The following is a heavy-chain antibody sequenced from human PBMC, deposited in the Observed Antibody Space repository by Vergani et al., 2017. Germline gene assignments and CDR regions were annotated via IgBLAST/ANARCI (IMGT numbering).Heavy chain of an antibody. V-gene: IGHV3-21*01. CDR3: ARGAVASPDDY. D-gene: IGHD6-19*01. Sequence: VQLVESGGGVVQPGRSLRLSCAASGFTFSSYSMNWVRQAPGKGLEWVSSISSSSSYIYYADSVKGRFTISRDNAKNSLYLQMNSLRAEDTAVYYCARGAVASPDDYWGQGTLVTVSS. J-gene: IGHJ4*02. CDR2: ISSSSSYI. CDR1: GFTFSSYS.